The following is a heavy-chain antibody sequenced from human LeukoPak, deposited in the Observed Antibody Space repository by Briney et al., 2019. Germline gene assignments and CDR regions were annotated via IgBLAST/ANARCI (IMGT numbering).Heavy chain of an antibody. CDR3: ATDQYCSGGSCYYAFDI. J-gene: IGHJ3*02. V-gene: IGHV1-24*01. D-gene: IGHD2-15*01. CDR1: GYTLTELS. CDR2: FDPEDGET. Sequence: AASVKVSCKVSGYTLTELSMHWVRQAPGKGLEWMGGFDPEDGETIYAQKFQGRVTMTEDTSTDTAYMELSSLRSEDTAVYYCATDQYCSGGSCYYAFDIWGQGTMVTVSS.